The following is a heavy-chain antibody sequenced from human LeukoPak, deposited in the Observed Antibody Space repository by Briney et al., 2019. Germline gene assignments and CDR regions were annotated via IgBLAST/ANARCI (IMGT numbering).Heavy chain of an antibody. Sequence: GGSLRLSCAASGFTVSSNFMRWARQAPGKGLEWSSLIYSCGSTYYADSVKRRFTISRDISKNTLYLQMNSLRAEDAAVYYCARGLHYYYYGMDVWGQGTTVTVSS. J-gene: IGHJ6*02. V-gene: IGHV3-66*01. CDR2: IYSCGST. CDR1: GFTVSSNF. D-gene: IGHD3-10*01. CDR3: ARGLHYYYYGMDV.